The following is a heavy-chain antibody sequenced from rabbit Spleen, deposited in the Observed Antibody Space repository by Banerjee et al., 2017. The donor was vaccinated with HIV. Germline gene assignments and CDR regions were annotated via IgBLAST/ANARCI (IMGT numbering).Heavy chain of an antibody. V-gene: IGHV1S7*01. D-gene: IGHD1-1*01. CDR2: IYTGDGST. J-gene: IGHJ4*01. CDR1: GFDFSSSY. CDR3: ANNHPDASSSGDDFLFKL. Sequence: QLKETGGGLVQPGGSLTLSCKASGFDFSSSYMNWVRQAPGKGLEWIGIIYTGDGSTDYASWVNGRFTISSDNAQNTVDLQMNSLTAADTATYFCANNHPDASSSGDDFLFKLWGQGTLVTVS.